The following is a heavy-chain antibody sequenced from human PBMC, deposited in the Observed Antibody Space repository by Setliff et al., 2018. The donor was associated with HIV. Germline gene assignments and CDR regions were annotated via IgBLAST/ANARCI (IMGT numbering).Heavy chain of an antibody. Sequence: GGSLRLSCAASGFTFDDYTMHWVRQAPGKAPEWVSLISWDGDNKYYADSVKGRFTISRDNSKNTLYLQMNSLRAKDAAVYYCAKAFGYCSGGSCPVLMDVWGKGTTVTVSS. CDR2: ISWDGDNK. J-gene: IGHJ6*03. CDR3: AKAFGYCSGGSCPVLMDV. CDR1: GFTFDDYT. V-gene: IGHV3-43*01. D-gene: IGHD2-15*01.